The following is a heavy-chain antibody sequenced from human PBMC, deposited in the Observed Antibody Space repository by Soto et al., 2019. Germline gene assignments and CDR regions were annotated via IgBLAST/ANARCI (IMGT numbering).Heavy chain of an antibody. CDR3: ARDSGYGDPFDY. Sequence: QVQLQESGPGLVKPSETLSLTCTASGGSISSYYWSWIRQPPGKGLEWIGYIYYSGNTNYNPSLRSRVAISVDTSNNQFSLKLSSVTAADTAVYYCARDSGYGDPFDYWGQGTLVTVSS. J-gene: IGHJ4*02. CDR1: GGSISSYY. D-gene: IGHD4-17*01. V-gene: IGHV4-59*01. CDR2: IYYSGNT.